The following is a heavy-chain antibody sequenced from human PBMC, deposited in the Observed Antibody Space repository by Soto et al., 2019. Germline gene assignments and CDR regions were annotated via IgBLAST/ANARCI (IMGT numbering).Heavy chain of an antibody. V-gene: IGHV3-13*01. D-gene: IGHD6-19*01. CDR3: ASGTSSGYYYMDV. Sequence: EVQLVESGGGLVQPGGSLRLSCAVSGFTFSSYDMHWVRQATGKGLEWVSAIGTAGDTYYPGSVKGRFTISRENAKNSLYLQMNSLRAGDTAVYYCASGTSSGYYYMDVWGKGTTVTVSS. CDR2: IGTAGDT. J-gene: IGHJ6*03. CDR1: GFTFSSYD.